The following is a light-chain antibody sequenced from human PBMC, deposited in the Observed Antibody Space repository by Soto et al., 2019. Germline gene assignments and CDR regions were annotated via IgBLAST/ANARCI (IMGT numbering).Light chain of an antibody. Sequence: DIQLPKTPSSLSAAVGDSAIITGRSSQGIRNDLGWYQQKPGKAPKRLIYAASSLQSGVPSRFSGSGSGTQFTLTISSLQPEELATYYCLQHNSYPWTGGQGTKVDIK. CDR3: LQHNSYPWT. CDR1: QGIRND. V-gene: IGKV1-17*01. CDR2: AAS. J-gene: IGKJ1*01.